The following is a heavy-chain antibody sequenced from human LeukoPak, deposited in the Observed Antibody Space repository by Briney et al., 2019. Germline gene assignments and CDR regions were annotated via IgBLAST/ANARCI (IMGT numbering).Heavy chain of an antibody. Sequence: GGSLRLSCAASGFTFNSYGMTWVRQAPGKGLEWVSTISASGDSAYYADSVKGRFTISRDNSKNTLYLQVNSLRAEDTAVYYCAIAVAGPYYFDYWGQGTLVTVSS. D-gene: IGHD6-19*01. CDR3: AIAVAGPYYFDY. CDR1: GFTFNSYG. V-gene: IGHV3-23*01. J-gene: IGHJ4*02. CDR2: ISASGDSA.